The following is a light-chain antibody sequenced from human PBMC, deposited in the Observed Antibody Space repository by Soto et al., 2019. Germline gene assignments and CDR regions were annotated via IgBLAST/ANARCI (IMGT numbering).Light chain of an antibody. Sequence: EIVLTQSPATLSLSPGERATLSCRASQSISTYLAWYQQKPGQAPRLLIYGASTRATGIPARFSGSGSETEFTLTISSLQSEDFAVYYCQQYNNWPPWTFGQGTKVEIK. V-gene: IGKV3-15*01. J-gene: IGKJ1*01. CDR2: GAS. CDR1: QSISTY. CDR3: QQYNNWPPWT.